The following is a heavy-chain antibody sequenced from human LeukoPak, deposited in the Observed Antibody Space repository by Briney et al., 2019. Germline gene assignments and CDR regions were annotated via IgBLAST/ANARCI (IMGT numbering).Heavy chain of an antibody. J-gene: IGHJ4*02. V-gene: IGHV3-30*04. CDR1: GFTFSSYA. Sequence: GGSLRLSCAASGFTFSSYAMHWVRQAPGKGLEWVAVISYDGSNKYYADSVKGRFTISRDNSKNTLYLQMNSLRAEDTAVYYCARDHLSGFDYWGQGTLVTVSS. CDR2: ISYDGSNK. D-gene: IGHD1-26*01. CDR3: ARDHLSGFDY.